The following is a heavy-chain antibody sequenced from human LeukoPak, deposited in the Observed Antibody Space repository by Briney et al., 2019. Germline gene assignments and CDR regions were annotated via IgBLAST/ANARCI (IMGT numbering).Heavy chain of an antibody. CDR2: VKSYNAGGTT. CDR3: TLIQGWGAGSYFLDY. Sequence: GGSLRLSCAASGFTFDDYAMHWVRQAPGKGLEWVGRVKSYNAGGTTHYAAPVKGRFIISRDDSKNMLYLQMDSLKTEDTAVYYCTLIQGWGAGSYFLDYWGQGALVTVSS. D-gene: IGHD3-10*01. CDR1: GFTFDDYA. J-gene: IGHJ4*02. V-gene: IGHV3-15*01.